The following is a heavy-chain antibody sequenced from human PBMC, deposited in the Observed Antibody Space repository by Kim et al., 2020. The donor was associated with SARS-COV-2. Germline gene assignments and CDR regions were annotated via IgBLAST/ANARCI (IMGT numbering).Heavy chain of an antibody. CDR3: GPRGKYQLLEWLDP. Sequence: GGSLRLSCVASGFTFSTSGMHWVRQAPGKGLEYVSAISSNWAGTYYTDSVKGRFTISRDNSKNTLYLQMNSLRLEDTDVYYCGPRGKYQLLEWLDPWGQGTLVTVSS. V-gene: IGHV3-64D*06. CDR2: ISSNWAGT. J-gene: IGHJ5*02. CDR1: GFTFSTSG. D-gene: IGHD2-2*01.